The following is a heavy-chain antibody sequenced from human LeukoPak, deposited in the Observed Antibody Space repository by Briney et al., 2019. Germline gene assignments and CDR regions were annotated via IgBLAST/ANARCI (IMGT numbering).Heavy chain of an antibody. V-gene: IGHV4-59*12. CDR1: GGSISSYY. CDR2: IYYTGST. CDR3: AREGHCGGDCYSNY. J-gene: IGHJ4*02. Sequence: PSETLSLTCTVSGGSISSYYWSWIRQSPEKGLEWIGFIYYTGSTIYNPSLKSRVTMSVDTSKNQFSLKLSSVTAEDTAVYYCAREGHCGGDCYSNYWGQGTLVTVS. D-gene: IGHD2-21*02.